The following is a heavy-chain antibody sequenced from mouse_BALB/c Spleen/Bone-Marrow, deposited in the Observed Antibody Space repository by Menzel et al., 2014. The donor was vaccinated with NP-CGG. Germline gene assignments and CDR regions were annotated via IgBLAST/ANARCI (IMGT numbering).Heavy chain of an antibody. J-gene: IGHJ2*01. V-gene: IGHV1-20*02. CDR2: INPYNADS. CDR1: GYSFIGYF. CDR3: SRGGDY. Sequence: EVQLVESGPEMVKPGASVKISCKASGYSFIGYFINWVMQSHGKSPEWIGRINPYNADSLYNQKFRGKATLTVDKSSSTAHMELRSLASEDSAVYYCSRGGDYWGQGTTLTVSS.